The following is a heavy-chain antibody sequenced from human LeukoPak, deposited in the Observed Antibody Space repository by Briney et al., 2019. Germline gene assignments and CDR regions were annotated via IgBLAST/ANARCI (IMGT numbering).Heavy chain of an antibody. Sequence: SETLSLTCTVSGGSISSSSYYWGWIRQPPGKGLEWIGSIYYSGSTYYNPSLKSRVTISVDTSKNQFSLKLSSVTAADTAVYYCARDYKRGGQYQLLDFDYWGQGTLVTVSS. CDR3: ARDYKRGGQYQLLDFDY. D-gene: IGHD2-2*01. CDR2: IYYSGST. J-gene: IGHJ4*02. CDR1: GGSISSSSYY. V-gene: IGHV4-39*07.